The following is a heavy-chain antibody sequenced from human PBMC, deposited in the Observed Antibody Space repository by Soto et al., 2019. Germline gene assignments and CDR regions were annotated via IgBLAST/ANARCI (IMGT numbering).Heavy chain of an antibody. J-gene: IGHJ4*02. CDR1: GYTFTSYY. V-gene: IGHV1-46*01. Sequence: VKVSCKASGYTFTSYYMHWVRQAPGQGLEWMGVIEPSGGSKSYTQKFQDRITMTRDTSTSTVYMELSSLNSEDTAVYYCAAELYERGDCCHFYYWSQGTLVTVSS. D-gene: IGHD2-21*02. CDR2: IEPSGGSK. CDR3: AAELYERGDCCHFYY.